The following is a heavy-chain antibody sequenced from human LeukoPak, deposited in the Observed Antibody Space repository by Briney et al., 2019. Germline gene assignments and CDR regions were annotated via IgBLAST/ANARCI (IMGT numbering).Heavy chain of an antibody. CDR1: GYIFTNHW. D-gene: IGHD1-7*01. CDR2: INPNSGGT. CDR3: ARLTGTQAY. Sequence: ASVKVSCKASGYIFTNHWMHWVRQAPGQGLEWMGWINPNSGGTNYAQKFQGRVTMTRDTSISTAYMELSRLRSDDTAVYYCARLTGTQAYWGQGTLVTVSS. J-gene: IGHJ4*02. V-gene: IGHV1-2*02.